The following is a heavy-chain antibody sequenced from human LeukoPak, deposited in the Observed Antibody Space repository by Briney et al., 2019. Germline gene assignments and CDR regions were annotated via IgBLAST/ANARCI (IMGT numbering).Heavy chain of an antibody. CDR2: ISAYNGNT. D-gene: IGHD3-22*01. J-gene: IGHJ4*02. CDR1: GYTFTSYG. V-gene: IGHV1-18*01. Sequence: GASVKVSCKASGYTFTSYGISWVRQAPGQGLEWMGWISAYNGNTNYAQKFQGRVTMTRNTSISTAYMELSSLRSEDTAVYYSARGSDYYDSSGYPFDYWGQGTLVTVSS. CDR3: ARGSDYYDSSGYPFDY.